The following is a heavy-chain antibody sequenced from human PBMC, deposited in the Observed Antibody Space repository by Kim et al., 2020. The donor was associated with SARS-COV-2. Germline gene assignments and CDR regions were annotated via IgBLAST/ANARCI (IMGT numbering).Heavy chain of an antibody. CDR3: ARVGYDILTGPWPYYFDY. D-gene: IGHD3-9*01. V-gene: IGHV3-53*01. Sequence: KGRFTISRDNSKNTLYLQMNSLGAKDTAVYYCARVGYDILTGPWPYYFDYWGQGTLVTVSS. J-gene: IGHJ4*02.